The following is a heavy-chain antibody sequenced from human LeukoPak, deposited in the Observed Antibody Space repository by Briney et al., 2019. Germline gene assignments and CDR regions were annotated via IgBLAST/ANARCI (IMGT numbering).Heavy chain of an antibody. CDR3: ARGLSGWYLYYFDY. J-gene: IGHJ4*02. CDR1: GFPFSSYE. Sequence: GGSLRLSCAASGFPFSSYEMNWVRQAPGKGLEWVSYISTSHSTIYYADSVKGRFTISRDNAKNSLYLQMNSLRAEDTAVYYCARGLSGWYLYYFDYWGQGTLVTVSS. V-gene: IGHV3-48*03. D-gene: IGHD6-19*01. CDR2: ISTSHSTI.